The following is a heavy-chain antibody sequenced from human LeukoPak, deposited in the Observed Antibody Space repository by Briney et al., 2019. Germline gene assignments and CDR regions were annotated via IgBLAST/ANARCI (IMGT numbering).Heavy chain of an antibody. CDR3: ARDLLSYGMDV. V-gene: IGHV1-18*01. J-gene: IGHJ6*02. CDR1: GYTFTSYG. Sequence: ASVKVSCKASGYTFTSYGISWVRQAPGQGLEWMGWISAYNGNTNYAQKLQGRVTMTTDTSTSTAYMKLRSLRSDDTAVYYCARDLLSYGMDVWGQGTTVTVSS. D-gene: IGHD2-21*01. CDR2: ISAYNGNT.